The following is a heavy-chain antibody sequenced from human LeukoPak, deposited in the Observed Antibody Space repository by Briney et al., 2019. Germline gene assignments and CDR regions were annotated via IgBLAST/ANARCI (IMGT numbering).Heavy chain of an antibody. Sequence: ASVKVSCKASGYTFTDYYIHWMRQAPGQGLEWMGWINPNSGGTNSAQKFQGRVTMTRDTSISTAYMELSRLTSDDTAMYYCARTYSSSPADYFDYWGQGTLVTVSS. D-gene: IGHD6-6*01. CDR3: ARTYSSSPADYFDY. J-gene: IGHJ4*02. CDR2: INPNSGGT. CDR1: GYTFTDYY. V-gene: IGHV1-2*02.